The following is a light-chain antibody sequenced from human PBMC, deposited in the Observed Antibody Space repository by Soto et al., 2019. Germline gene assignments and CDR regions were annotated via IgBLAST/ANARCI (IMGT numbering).Light chain of an antibody. CDR3: CSYAGSYTHVV. CDR2: DVS. V-gene: IGLV2-11*01. Sequence: QSVLTQPRSVSGSPGQSVTISCTGTSSDVGGYNYVSWYQQHPGKAPKLMIYDVSKRPSGVPDRFSGSQSGNTASLTISGLQAEYEADYYCCSYAGSYTHVVFGGGTKLTVL. CDR1: SSDVGGYNY. J-gene: IGLJ2*01.